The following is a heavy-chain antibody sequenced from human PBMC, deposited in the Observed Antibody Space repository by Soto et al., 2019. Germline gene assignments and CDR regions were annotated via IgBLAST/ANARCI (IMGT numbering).Heavy chain of an antibody. CDR3: VKQLEMATILGGFDY. D-gene: IGHD5-12*01. CDR2: IRGDGSEK. J-gene: IGHJ4*02. CDR1: GFTFSDFW. Sequence: EVRLVESGGGLVQPGGSLRLSCEASGFTFSDFWMSWVRQAPGKGLEWVANIRGDGSEKRYVDSVRGRFTISRDNAKNSVYLQMNSLRGDDTALYYCVKQLEMATILGGFDYWGQGTLVTVSS. V-gene: IGHV3-7*01.